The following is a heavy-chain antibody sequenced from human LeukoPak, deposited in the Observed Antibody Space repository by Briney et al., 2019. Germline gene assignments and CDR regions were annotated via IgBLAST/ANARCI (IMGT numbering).Heavy chain of an antibody. V-gene: IGHV3-30*02. CDR2: IRYDGSNK. CDR1: GFTFSSYG. D-gene: IGHD3-10*01. J-gene: IGHJ3*02. CDR3: ARVAPITMVRGVITKPPYDAFDI. Sequence: GGSLRLSCAASGFTFSSYGMHWVRQAPGKGLEWVAFIRYDGSNKYYADSVKGRFTISRDNAKNSLYLQMNSLRAEDTAVYYCARVAPITMVRGVITKPPYDAFDIWGQGTMVTVSS.